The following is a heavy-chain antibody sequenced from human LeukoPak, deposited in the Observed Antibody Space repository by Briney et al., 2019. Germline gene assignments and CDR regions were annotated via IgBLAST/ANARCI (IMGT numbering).Heavy chain of an antibody. J-gene: IGHJ4*02. CDR2: ISAYNGNT. Sequence: ASVKVSCKASGYTFTSYGISWVRQAPGQGPEWMGWISAYNGNTNYAQKLQGRVTMTTDTSTSTAYMELRSLRSDDTAVYYCARVRNDIVVVPAPLSDYWGQGTLVTVSS. D-gene: IGHD2-2*01. CDR3: ARVRNDIVVVPAPLSDY. CDR1: GYTFTSYG. V-gene: IGHV1-18*01.